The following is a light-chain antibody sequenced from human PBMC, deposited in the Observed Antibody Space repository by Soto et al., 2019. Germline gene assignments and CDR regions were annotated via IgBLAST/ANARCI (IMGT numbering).Light chain of an antibody. Sequence: EIVLTQSPATLSLSPGERATLSCRASQSISRYSAWYQQKPGQAPRLLIYDASSRATGVPARFSGSGFGTDFTLTISRLEPEDLAVYYCQQRSSWPINVGQGTRLEI. CDR1: QSISRY. CDR2: DAS. V-gene: IGKV3-11*01. CDR3: QQRSSWPIN. J-gene: IGKJ5*01.